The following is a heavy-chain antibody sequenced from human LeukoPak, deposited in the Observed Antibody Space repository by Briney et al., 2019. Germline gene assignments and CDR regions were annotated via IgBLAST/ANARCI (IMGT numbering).Heavy chain of an antibody. J-gene: IGHJ5*02. V-gene: IGHV4-59*12. CDR2: IYGDGST. CDR1: GGSITSYY. CDR3: ATFSGLLVP. Sequence: PSETLSLTCTVSGGSITSYYWTWIRQPPGKGLEWIGFIYGDGSTKYNPSLKSRVTISVDTSKNQFSLKLSSVTAADTAVYYCATFSGLLVPWGQGTLVTVSS.